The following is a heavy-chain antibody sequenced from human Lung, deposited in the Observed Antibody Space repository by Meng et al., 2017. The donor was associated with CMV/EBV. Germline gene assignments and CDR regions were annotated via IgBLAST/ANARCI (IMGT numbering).Heavy chain of an antibody. CDR3: ARWVAVVPAARYYFYCYGMDV. Sequence: AGSXRLXCAVSNGSFSGYYWSWIRQPPGKGLEWIGEINHSGSTNYNPSLESRVTISVDTSKNQFSLKLSSVTAADTAVYYCARWVAVVPAARYYFYCYGMDVXGQGXTVTVSS. V-gene: IGHV4-34*01. CDR1: NGSFSGYY. CDR2: INHSGST. J-gene: IGHJ6*02. D-gene: IGHD2-2*01.